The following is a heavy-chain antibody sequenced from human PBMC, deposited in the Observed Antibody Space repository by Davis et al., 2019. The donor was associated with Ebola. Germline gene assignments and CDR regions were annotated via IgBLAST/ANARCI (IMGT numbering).Heavy chain of an antibody. D-gene: IGHD5-18*01. J-gene: IGHJ4*02. CDR1: GYTFTRYS. CDR2: INAGRGGT. Sequence: AASVKVSCKASGYTFTRYSIHWVRQAPGQSLEWMGWINAGRGGTVYSQNFQGRPTLTRDTSATTAYMELSSLTSEDTAIYFCVRERSAMANYFDYWGRGTLVTVSS. CDR3: VRERSAMANYFDY. V-gene: IGHV1-3*01.